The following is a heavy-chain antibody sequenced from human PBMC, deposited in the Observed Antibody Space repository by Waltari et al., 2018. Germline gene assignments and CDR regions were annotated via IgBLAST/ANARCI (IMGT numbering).Heavy chain of an antibody. CDR3: TKRAESNGWTGWIFDY. V-gene: IGHV3-23*01. Sequence: EVQLLESGGGLVQPGGSLRLSCAASGSTFSSYAMSWVRQAPGMGLDGVLAIRDSGGNTYYADSVKGRFTISRDNSKNTLYLQMNSLRAEDTAVYYCTKRAESNGWTGWIFDYWGQGTLVTVSS. CDR1: GSTFSSYA. J-gene: IGHJ4*02. D-gene: IGHD6-19*01. CDR2: IRDSGGNT.